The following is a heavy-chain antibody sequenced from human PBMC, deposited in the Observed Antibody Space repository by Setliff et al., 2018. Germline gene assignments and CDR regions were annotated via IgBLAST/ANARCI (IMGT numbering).Heavy chain of an antibody. CDR1: GFTFSSYE. CDR3: RLWFGELLRDY. CDR2: ISSSGTTK. D-gene: IGHD3-10*01. Sequence: PGGSLRLSCTTSGFTFSSYEVNWVRQAPGKGLEWVSYISSSGTTKHYADSVKGRFTISRDDARNSMYLQMDSLRVEDTAVYYCRLWFGELLRDYWGQGTLVTVSS. V-gene: IGHV3-48*03. J-gene: IGHJ4*02.